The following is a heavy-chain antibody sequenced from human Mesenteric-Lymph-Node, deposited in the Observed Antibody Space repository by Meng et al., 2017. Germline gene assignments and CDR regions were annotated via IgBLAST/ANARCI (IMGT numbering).Heavy chain of an antibody. CDR2: VYHNGVT. Sequence: QVQLKQWGAEVLKPSETLSLTCAVYGGSLSGYYWSWIRQPPGKGLEWMGEVYHNGVTKYSPSLRSRVVISIDTSKNQFSLNLRSVSAADTAVYYCARLWFGERPPDYWGQGTLVTVSS. CDR1: GGSLSGYY. V-gene: IGHV4-34*02. J-gene: IGHJ4*02. CDR3: ARLWFGERPPDY. D-gene: IGHD3-10*01.